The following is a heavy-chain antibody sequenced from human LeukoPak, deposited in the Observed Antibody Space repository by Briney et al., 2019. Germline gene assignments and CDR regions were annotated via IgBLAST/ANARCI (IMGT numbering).Heavy chain of an antibody. CDR2: ISNSGDST. J-gene: IGHJ4*02. CDR1: GFTFSSYE. Sequence: GGSLRLSCAASGFTFSSYEMNWVRQAPGKGLEWVSYISNSGDSTYYADSVKGRFTISRDNAKNSLYLQMSSLRAEDTAVYYCANLYSYGSGSYCWGQGTLATVSS. D-gene: IGHD3-10*01. V-gene: IGHV3-48*03. CDR3: ANLYSYGSGSYC.